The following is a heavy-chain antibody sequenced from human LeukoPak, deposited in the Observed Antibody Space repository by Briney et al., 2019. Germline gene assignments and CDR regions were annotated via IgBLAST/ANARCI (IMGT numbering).Heavy chain of an antibody. D-gene: IGHD3-16*01. CDR3: ARSYGAFDI. V-gene: IGHV3-48*02. CDR2: ISVSSSTI. J-gene: IGHJ3*02. Sequence: GGSLRLSCAASGFTFSIYSMSWVRQAPGKGLEWVSYISVSSSTIYYVDSVKGRFTISRDSAKNSLYLQMNSLRDDDTAVYYCARSYGAFDIWGQGTMVTVSS. CDR1: GFTFSIYS.